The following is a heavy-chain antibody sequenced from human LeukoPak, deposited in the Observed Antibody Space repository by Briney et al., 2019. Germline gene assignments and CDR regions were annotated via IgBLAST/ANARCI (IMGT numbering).Heavy chain of an antibody. J-gene: IGHJ4*02. CDR3: ARSLPYCTNGVCYYYFDY. CDR2: IYYSGST. Sequence: SEALSLTCTVSGGSISSSSYYWGWIRQPPGKGLEWIGSIYYSGSTYYNPSLKSRVTISVDTSKNQFSLKLSSVTAADTAVYYCARSLPYCTNGVCYYYFDYWGQGTLVTVSS. D-gene: IGHD2-8*01. V-gene: IGHV4-39*01. CDR1: GGSISSSSYY.